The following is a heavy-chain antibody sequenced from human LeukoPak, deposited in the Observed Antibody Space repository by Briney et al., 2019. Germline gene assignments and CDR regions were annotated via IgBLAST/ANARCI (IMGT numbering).Heavy chain of an antibody. CDR3: GRNRPTGYYDY. J-gene: IGHJ4*02. Sequence: SETLSLTCAVYGGSFSGYYWGWIRQSPGKGLEWIGSIDQSGTTYYHPSLKSRVTISVDTSKNQFSLQLTSVTAADTAVYFCGRNRPTGYYDYWGQGILVTVSS. CDR2: IDQSGTT. CDR1: GGSFSGYY. V-gene: IGHV4-38-2*01. D-gene: IGHD3-9*01.